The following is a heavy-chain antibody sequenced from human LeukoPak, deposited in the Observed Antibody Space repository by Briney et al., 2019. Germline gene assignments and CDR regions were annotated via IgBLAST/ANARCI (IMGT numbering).Heavy chain of an antibody. CDR3: ARDHNWNQRNWCDP. Sequence: GASVKVSCKASGYTFTSYGISWVRQAPGQGLEWMGWISAYNGNTNYAQKLQGRVTMTTDTSTSTAYMELRSLRSDDTAVYHCARDHNWNQRNWCDPWGQGTLVSVSS. V-gene: IGHV1-18*01. J-gene: IGHJ5*02. D-gene: IGHD1-20*01. CDR1: GYTFTSYG. CDR2: ISAYNGNT.